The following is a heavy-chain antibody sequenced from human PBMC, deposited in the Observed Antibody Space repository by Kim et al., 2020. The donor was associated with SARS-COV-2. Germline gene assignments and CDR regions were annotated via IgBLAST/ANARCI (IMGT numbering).Heavy chain of an antibody. V-gene: IGHV3-30*04. Sequence: GGSLRLSCAASGFTFSSYAMHWVRQAPGKGLEWVAVISYDGSNKYYADSVKGRFTISRDNSKNTLYLQMNSLRAEDTAVYYCARDTYDSSGYPPGEFGYWGQGTLVTVSS. CDR1: GFTFSSYA. D-gene: IGHD3-22*01. J-gene: IGHJ4*02. CDR3: ARDTYDSSGYPPGEFGY. CDR2: ISYDGSNK.